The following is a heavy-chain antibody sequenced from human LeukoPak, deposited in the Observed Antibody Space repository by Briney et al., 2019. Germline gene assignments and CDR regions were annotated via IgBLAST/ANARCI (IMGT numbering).Heavy chain of an antibody. D-gene: IGHD6-19*01. CDR2: ISSSSSYI. CDR1: GFTFSSYS. Sequence: GGSLRLSCAASGFTFSSYSMNWVRQAPGKGLKWVSSISSSSSYIYCADSVKGRFTISRDNAKNSLYLQMNSLRAEDTAVYYCARDFVAGPRGGYWGQGTPVTVSS. J-gene: IGHJ4*02. CDR3: ARDFVAGPRGGY. V-gene: IGHV3-21*01.